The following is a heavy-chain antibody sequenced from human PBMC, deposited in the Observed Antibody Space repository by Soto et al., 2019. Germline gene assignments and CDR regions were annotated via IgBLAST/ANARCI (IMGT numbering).Heavy chain of an antibody. CDR2: IYPGDSDT. CDR1: GYHCTDYC. V-gene: IGHV5-51*01. CDR3: AASIFYYGMDV. J-gene: IGHJ6*02. Sequence: PVASRKISCQASGYHCTDYCIGWKRQIPGKGPEWMGIIYPGDSDTKYNPSFQGQVTISADKSITTTYLQWSSLRASDTSIYYCAASIFYYGMDVWGQGTTVTVSS.